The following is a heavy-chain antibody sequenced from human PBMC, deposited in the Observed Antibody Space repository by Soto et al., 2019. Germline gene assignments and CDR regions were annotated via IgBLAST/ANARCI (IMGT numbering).Heavy chain of an antibody. D-gene: IGHD3-16*02. CDR3: ARGRLRLGELSLIGYFDY. Sequence: GGSLRLSCEASGFTFTSYAMHWVRQAPGKGLEWVAVISYDGINEYYADSVKGRFTISRDNSKNTLFLQMSSLRVEDTAVYYCARGRLRLGELSLIGYFDYWGQGTLVTVSS. CDR2: ISYDGINE. V-gene: IGHV3-30*15. J-gene: IGHJ4*02. CDR1: GFTFTSYA.